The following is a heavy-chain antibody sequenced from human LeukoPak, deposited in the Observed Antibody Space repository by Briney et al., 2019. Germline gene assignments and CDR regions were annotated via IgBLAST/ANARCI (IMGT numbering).Heavy chain of an antibody. Sequence: PSETLSLTCTVSGGSISSYYWSWIRQPPGKGLEWIGYIYCSGSTNYNPSLKSRVTISVDTSKNQFSLKLSSVTAADTAVYYCARVGKTNYGSGSYPHNWFDLWGQGTLVTVSS. D-gene: IGHD3-10*01. CDR3: ARVGKTNYGSGSYPHNWFDL. V-gene: IGHV4-59*01. CDR1: GGSISSYY. J-gene: IGHJ5*02. CDR2: IYCSGST.